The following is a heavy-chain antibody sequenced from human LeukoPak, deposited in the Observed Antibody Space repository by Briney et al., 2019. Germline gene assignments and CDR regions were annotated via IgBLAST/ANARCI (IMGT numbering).Heavy chain of an antibody. Sequence: GGSLRLSCAASGFTFSSYAMHWVRQAPGKGLEWVAVISYDGSNKYYADSVKGRFTISRDNSKNTLYLQMNSLRAEDTAVYYCASEVPRLDYWGQGTLVTVSS. CDR3: ASEVPRLDY. CDR1: GFTFSSYA. V-gene: IGHV3-30*04. CDR2: ISYDGSNK. J-gene: IGHJ4*02.